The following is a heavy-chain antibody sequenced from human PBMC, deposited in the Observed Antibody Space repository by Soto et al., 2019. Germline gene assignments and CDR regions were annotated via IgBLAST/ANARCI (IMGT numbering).Heavy chain of an antibody. Sequence: GASVKVSCKASGYTFTNYYMHWVRQAPGQGLEWMGIINPSGGSTNYAQKFQGRVTLTSDTSTSTVYMELSNLRSEDTAMYYCARDISDYYDSSRYFPAYWGQGTLVTVSS. D-gene: IGHD3-22*01. CDR2: INPSGGST. CDR3: ARDISDYYDSSRYFPAY. J-gene: IGHJ4*02. V-gene: IGHV1-46*01. CDR1: GYTFTNYY.